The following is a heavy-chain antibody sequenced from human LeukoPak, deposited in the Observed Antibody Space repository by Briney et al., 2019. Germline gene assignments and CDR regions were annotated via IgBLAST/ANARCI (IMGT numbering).Heavy chain of an antibody. CDR2: IYYSGST. CDR1: GGSINSYY. J-gene: IGHJ5*02. V-gene: IGHV4-59*01. CDR3: ARDVGSGSYYNRNWFDP. D-gene: IGHD3-10*01. Sequence: SETLSLTCTVSGGSINSYYWNWIRQPPGKGLEWIGYIYYSGSTNYNPSLKSRVTISVDTSKNQFSLKLSSVTAADTAVYYCARDVGSGSYYNRNWFDPWGQGTLVTVSS.